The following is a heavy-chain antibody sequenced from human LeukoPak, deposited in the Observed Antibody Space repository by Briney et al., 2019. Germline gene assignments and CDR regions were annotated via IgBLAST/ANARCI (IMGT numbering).Heavy chain of an antibody. Sequence: SQTLSLTCTVSGGSISSGGYYWSWIRQPPGKGLEWIGYIYYSGSTNYNPSLKSRVTISVDTSKNQFSLKLSSVTAADTAVYYCARLSSGSSSWYDIDYWGQGTLVTVSS. V-gene: IGHV4-61*08. CDR1: GGSISSGGYY. CDR3: ARLSSGSSSWYDIDY. J-gene: IGHJ4*02. D-gene: IGHD6-13*01. CDR2: IYYSGST.